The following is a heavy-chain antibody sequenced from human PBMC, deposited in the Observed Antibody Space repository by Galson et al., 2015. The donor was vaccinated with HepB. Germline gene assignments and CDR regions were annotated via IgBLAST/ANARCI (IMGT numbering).Heavy chain of an antibody. Sequence: SLRLSCAASGFTFDDYAMHWVRQAPGKGLEWVSRVSWNGNTYYADSVKGRFTISRDNSKNTLYLQMNSLRAEDTAIYYCVKSGLWGSYRYGYFGNWGQGTLVTVSS. CDR1: GFTFDDYA. CDR3: VKSGLWGSYRYGYFGN. D-gene: IGHD3-16*02. V-gene: IGHV3-9*01. CDR2: VSWNGNT. J-gene: IGHJ4*02.